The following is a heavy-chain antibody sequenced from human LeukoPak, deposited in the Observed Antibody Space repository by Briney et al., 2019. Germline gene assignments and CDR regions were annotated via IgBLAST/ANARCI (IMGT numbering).Heavy chain of an antibody. D-gene: IGHD3-22*01. CDR3: ASIYYYDSAPFDP. CDR1: GGSFIGYY. V-gene: IGHV4-34*01. CDR2: INHFGST. J-gene: IGHJ5*02. Sequence: SETLSLTCAVYGGSFIGYYWSWIRYPPGKGLEWIGEINHFGSTNHNPSLKSRVTISVDTSKNQFSLKLSSVTAADAAVYYCASIYYYDSAPFDPWGQGTLVTVSS.